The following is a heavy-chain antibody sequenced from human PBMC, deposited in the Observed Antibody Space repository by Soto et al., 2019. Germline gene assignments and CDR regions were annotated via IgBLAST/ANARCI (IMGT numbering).Heavy chain of an antibody. J-gene: IGHJ6*03. V-gene: IGHV1-18*01. D-gene: IGHD3-3*01. CDR3: ARVKAYYDFWSGYYTGDYYYYMDV. CDR1: GYTFTSYG. CDR2: ISAYNGNT. Sequence: QVQLVQSGAEVKKPGASVKVSCKASGYTFTSYGISWVRQAPGQGLEWMGWISAYNGNTNYAQKLQGRVTMTTDTSTSTDYMELRSLRSDDTAVYYCARVKAYYDFWSGYYTGDYYYYMDVWGKGTTVTVSS.